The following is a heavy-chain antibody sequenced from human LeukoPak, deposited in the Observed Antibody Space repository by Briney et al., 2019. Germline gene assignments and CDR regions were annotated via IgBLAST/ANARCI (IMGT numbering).Heavy chain of an antibody. CDR2: IIPIFGAA. J-gene: IGHJ3*02. CDR3: ARDRGGSWYGAFDI. V-gene: IGHV1-69*13. D-gene: IGHD6-13*01. CDR1: GGTFSSYA. Sequence: GASVKVSCKASGGTFSSYAISWVRQAPGQGLEWMGGIIPIFGAATYAQKFQGRVTITADESTSTAYMELSSLRSEDTAVYYCARDRGGSWYGAFDIWGQGTMVTVSS.